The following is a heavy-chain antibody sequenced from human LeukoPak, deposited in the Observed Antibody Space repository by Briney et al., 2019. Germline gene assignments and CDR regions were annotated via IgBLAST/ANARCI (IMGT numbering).Heavy chain of an antibody. J-gene: IGHJ4*02. CDR2: IYPGDSDT. CDR3: VVGRKYSTYYFDY. V-gene: IGHV5-51*01. CDR1: GYTFPNYW. D-gene: IGHD6-6*01. Sequence: NRGASLKISCKGSGYTFPNYWIGWVRQMGRKGLEWTGIIYPGDSDTRYCPSFQGQVSSSADKTISTAYLQWSSLKASDTAMYFCVVGRKYSTYYFDYWGQGTLVTVSS.